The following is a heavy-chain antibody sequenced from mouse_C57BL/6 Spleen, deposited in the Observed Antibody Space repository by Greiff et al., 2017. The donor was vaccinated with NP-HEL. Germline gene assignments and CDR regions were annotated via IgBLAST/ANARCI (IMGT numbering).Heavy chain of an antibody. CDR3: ARSSGSSYGYWYFDV. J-gene: IGHJ1*03. D-gene: IGHD1-1*01. CDR2: ISYSGST. V-gene: IGHV3-8*01. Sequence: EVQLQQSGPGLANPSQTLSLPCSVTGYSITSDYWNWIRKFPGNKLEYMGYISYSGSTYYNPSLKSRISITRDTSKNQYYLQLNSVTTEDTATYYCARSSGSSYGYWYFDVWGTGTTVTVSS. CDR1: GYSITSDY.